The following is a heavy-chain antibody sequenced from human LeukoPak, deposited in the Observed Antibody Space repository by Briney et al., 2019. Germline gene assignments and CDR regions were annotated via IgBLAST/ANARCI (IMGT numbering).Heavy chain of an antibody. Sequence: GGSLRLSCAASGFTFDDYAMHWVRQAPGKGLEWVSGISWNSGSIGHADSVKGRFTISRDNAKNSLYLQMNSLRAEDTALYYCAKDLGLRFGELHYWGQGTLVTVSS. J-gene: IGHJ4*02. V-gene: IGHV3-9*01. D-gene: IGHD3-10*01. CDR2: ISWNSGSI. CDR3: AKDLGLRFGELHY. CDR1: GFTFDDYA.